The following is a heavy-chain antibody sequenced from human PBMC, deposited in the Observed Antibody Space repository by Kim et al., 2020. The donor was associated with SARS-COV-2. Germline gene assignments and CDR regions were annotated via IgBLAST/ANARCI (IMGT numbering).Heavy chain of an antibody. CDR2: NNYSANT. Sequence: SETLSLTCTVSGDSISRSSNYWGWIRQPPGKGLEWIGSNNYSANTYYNPSLKSRVTISADTTKNQFSLKMRSVTAAAPAVYYCARPVSENSAVEYWGQGT. J-gene: IGHJ4*02. CDR3: ARPVSENSAVEY. CDR1: GDSISRSSNY. V-gene: IGHV4-39*01.